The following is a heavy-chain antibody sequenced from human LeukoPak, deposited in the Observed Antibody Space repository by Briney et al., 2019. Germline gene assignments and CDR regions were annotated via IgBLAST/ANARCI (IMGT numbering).Heavy chain of an antibody. Sequence: ASVKVSCKASGGTFSSYAISWVRQAPGQGLEWMGWISAYNGNTNYAQKLQGRVTMTTDTSTSTAYMELRSLRSDDTAVYYCASPGVTGTLDAFDIWGQGTMVTVSS. V-gene: IGHV1-18*01. D-gene: IGHD1-7*01. CDR2: ISAYNGNT. CDR1: GGTFSSYA. J-gene: IGHJ3*02. CDR3: ASPGVTGTLDAFDI.